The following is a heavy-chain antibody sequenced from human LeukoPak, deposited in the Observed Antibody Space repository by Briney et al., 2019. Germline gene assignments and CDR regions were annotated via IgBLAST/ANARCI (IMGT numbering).Heavy chain of an antibody. J-gene: IGHJ4*02. D-gene: IGHD6-19*01. CDR1: GFAFSSHD. CDR2: VDGSGVST. V-gene: IGHV3-23*01. CDR3: ARGMGWREETLFDL. Sequence: PTGGSLRLSCVASGFAFSSHDMSWVRQAPGKGLEWISLVDGSGVSTYYADSVKGRFILSRDNSAKMLYLQTSSLKVEDTAVYYCARGMGWREETLFDLWGQGTLVTVSS.